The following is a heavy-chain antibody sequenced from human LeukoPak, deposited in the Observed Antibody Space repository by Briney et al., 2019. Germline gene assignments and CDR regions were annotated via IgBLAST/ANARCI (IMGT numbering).Heavy chain of an antibody. D-gene: IGHD3-22*01. J-gene: IGHJ4*02. CDR3: ARDSNYYDSSGYYLFDY. Sequence: PGGSLRLSCAASGFTFSSYAMHWVRQAPGKGLEWVAVISYDGSNKYYADSVKGRFTISRDNSKNTLYLQMNSLRAEDTAVYYCARDSNYYDSSGYYLFDYWGQGTLVTVSS. V-gene: IGHV3-30*04. CDR1: GFTFSSYA. CDR2: ISYDGSNK.